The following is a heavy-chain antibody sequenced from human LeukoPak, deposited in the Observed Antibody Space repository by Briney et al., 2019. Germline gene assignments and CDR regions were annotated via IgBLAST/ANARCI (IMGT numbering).Heavy chain of an antibody. CDR2: IYSGGST. D-gene: IGHD6-13*01. CDR1: GFTVSSNY. Sequence: GGSLRLSCAASGFTVSSNYMSWVRQAPGKGLEWVSVIYSGGSTYYADSVKGRFTISRDNSKNTLYLQMNSLRAEDTAVYYCARVEYSSSWYLDPWGQGTLVTVSS. CDR3: ARVEYSSSWYLDP. J-gene: IGHJ5*02. V-gene: IGHV3-53*01.